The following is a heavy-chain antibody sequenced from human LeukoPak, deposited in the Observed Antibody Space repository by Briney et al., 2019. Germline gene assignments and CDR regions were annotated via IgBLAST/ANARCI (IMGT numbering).Heavy chain of an antibody. CDR2: IIPIFGTA. Sequence: ASVKVSCKASEGTFSSYAISWVRQAPGQGLEWMGGIIPIFGTANYAQKFQGRVTITADESTSTAYMELSSLRSEDTAVYYCAGAAGYSSSWYPKFDYWGQGTLVTVSS. J-gene: IGHJ4*02. D-gene: IGHD6-13*01. CDR3: AGAAGYSSSWYPKFDY. CDR1: EGTFSSYA. V-gene: IGHV1-69*13.